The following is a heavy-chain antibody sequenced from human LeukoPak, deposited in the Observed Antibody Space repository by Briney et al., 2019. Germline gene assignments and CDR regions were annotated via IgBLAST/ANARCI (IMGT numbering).Heavy chain of an antibody. CDR3: ARSPGYSSGWYNY. CDR2: IYYSGST. D-gene: IGHD6-19*01. CDR1: GFTLSSYA. Sequence: GSLRLSCAASGFTLSSYAMSWVRQPPGKGLEWIGSIYYSGSTYYNPSLKSRVTISVDTSKNQFSLKLSSVTAADTAVYYCARSPGYSSGWYNYWGQGTLVTVSS. V-gene: IGHV4-38-2*01. J-gene: IGHJ4*02.